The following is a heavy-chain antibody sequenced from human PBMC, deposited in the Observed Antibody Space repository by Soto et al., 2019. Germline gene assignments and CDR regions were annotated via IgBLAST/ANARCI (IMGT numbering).Heavy chain of an antibody. CDR3: ARAGFGTDSSSWNYYYYGMDV. V-gene: IGHV1-69*13. CDR2: IIPIFGTA. CDR1: GGTFSSYA. D-gene: IGHD6-13*01. J-gene: IGHJ6*02. Sequence: SVKVSCKASGGTFSSYAISWVGQAPGQWLEWMGGIIPIFGTANYAQKFQGRVTITADESTSTAYMELSSLRSEDTAVYYCARAGFGTDSSSWNYYYYGMDVWGQGTTVTVSS.